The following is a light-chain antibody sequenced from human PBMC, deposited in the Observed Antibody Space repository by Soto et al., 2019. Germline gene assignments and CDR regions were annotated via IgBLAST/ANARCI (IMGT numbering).Light chain of an antibody. Sequence: DIQMTQSPSSVSASVRDKVTITCRASQGISSWLAWYQQKPGKAPKLLIYAASSLHSGVPSRFSGSGSGTEFPLTISSLPPDDFATYDCQQYKSYSETFGQGTKVDIK. V-gene: IGKV1D-16*01. J-gene: IGKJ1*01. CDR1: QGISSW. CDR2: AAS. CDR3: QQYKSYSET.